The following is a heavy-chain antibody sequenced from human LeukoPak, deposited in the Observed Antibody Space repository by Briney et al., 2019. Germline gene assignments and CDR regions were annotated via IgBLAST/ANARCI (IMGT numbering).Heavy chain of an antibody. CDR2: IIPIFGTA. CDR3: ASSGYSSFDP. V-gene: IGHV1-69*05. Sequence: ASVKVPCKASGGTFSSYAISWVRQAPGQGLEWMGGIIPIFGTANYAQKFQGRVTITTDESTSTAYMELSSLRSEDTAVYYCASSGYSSFDPWGQGTLVTVSS. CDR1: GGTFSSYA. J-gene: IGHJ5*02. D-gene: IGHD6-19*01.